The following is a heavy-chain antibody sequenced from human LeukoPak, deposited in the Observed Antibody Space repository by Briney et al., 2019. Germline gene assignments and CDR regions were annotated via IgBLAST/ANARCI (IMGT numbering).Heavy chain of an antibody. CDR1: GFTFSSYW. CDR2: INSDGSST. CDR3: ATMDYYDSSGYYNDY. V-gene: IGHV3-74*01. Sequence: PGGSLRLSCAASGFTFSSYWMHWVRQAPGKGLVWVSRINSDGSSTSYADSVKGRFTISRDNAKNTLYLQMNCLRAEDTAVYYCATMDYYDSSGYYNDYWGQGALVTVSS. J-gene: IGHJ4*02. D-gene: IGHD3-22*01.